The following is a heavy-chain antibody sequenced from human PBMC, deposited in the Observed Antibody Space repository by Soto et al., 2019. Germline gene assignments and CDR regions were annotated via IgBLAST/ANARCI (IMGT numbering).Heavy chain of an antibody. V-gene: IGHV1-3*01. J-gene: IGHJ4*02. Sequence: GASVKVSCKASGGTFSSYAMHWVRQAPGQRLEWMGWINAGNGNTKYSQKFQGRVTITRDTSASTAYMELSGLRSEDTAVYYCARSDDDFWSGPHDYWGQGTLVTVSS. CDR3: ARSDDDFWSGPHDY. CDR1: GGTFSSYA. CDR2: INAGNGNT. D-gene: IGHD3-3*01.